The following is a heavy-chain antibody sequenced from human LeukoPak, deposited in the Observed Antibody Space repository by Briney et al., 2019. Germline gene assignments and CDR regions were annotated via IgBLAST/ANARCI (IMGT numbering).Heavy chain of an antibody. Sequence: SVKVSCKASGYTFTSYAISWVRQAPGQGLEWMGGIIPIFGTANYAQKFQGRVTITTDESTSTAYMELSSLRSEDTAVYYCARGRGYSYGPDVCWGQGTLVTVSS. J-gene: IGHJ4*02. D-gene: IGHD5-18*01. V-gene: IGHV1-69*05. CDR1: GYTFTSYA. CDR2: IIPIFGTA. CDR3: ARGRGYSYGPDVC.